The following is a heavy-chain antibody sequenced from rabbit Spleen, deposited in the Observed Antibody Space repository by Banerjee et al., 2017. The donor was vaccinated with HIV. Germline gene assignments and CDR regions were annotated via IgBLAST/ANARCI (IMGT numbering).Heavy chain of an antibody. Sequence: QLEESGGGLVQPGGSLKLSCKASGFSISNYRMSWVRQAPGKGPEWIAYIDPGLDITDYASWVNGQFTISSHNAQNTLYLQLNSLTAADTATYFCLRDRANIGGDYGPYYFDLWGPGTLVTV. CDR3: LRDRANIGGDYGPYYFDL. D-gene: IGHD2-1*01. V-gene: IGHV1S7*01. CDR1: GFSISNYR. CDR2: IDPGLDIT. J-gene: IGHJ4*01.